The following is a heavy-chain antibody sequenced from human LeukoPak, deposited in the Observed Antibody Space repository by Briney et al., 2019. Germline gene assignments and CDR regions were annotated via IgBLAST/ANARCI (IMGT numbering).Heavy chain of an antibody. Sequence: GGSLRLSCAASGFTFSSYGMHWVRQAPGKGLEWVAVIWYDGNNKYYVDSVKGRFTISRDNSKNTLHLQMNSLRAEDTAVYYCARGSGNYYNRLDYWGQGTLVTVSS. D-gene: IGHD1-26*01. CDR2: IWYDGNNK. V-gene: IGHV3-33*01. CDR1: GFTFSSYG. J-gene: IGHJ4*02. CDR3: ARGSGNYYNRLDY.